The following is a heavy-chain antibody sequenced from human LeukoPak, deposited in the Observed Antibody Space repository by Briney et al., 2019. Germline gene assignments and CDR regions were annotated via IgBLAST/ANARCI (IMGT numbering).Heavy chain of an antibody. CDR3: AKDRIAASGVCWFDP. CDR1: GFTFSNAW. D-gene: IGHD6-13*01. CDR2: ISNSGANT. Sequence: GGSLRLSCAASGFTFSNAWMGWVRQAPGKGLEWVSVISNSGANTDYIDYADSVKGRFTISRDNSKNTLYLQMNSLRAEDTAVYYCAKDRIAASGVCWFDPWGQGTLVTVSS. J-gene: IGHJ5*02. V-gene: IGHV3-23*01.